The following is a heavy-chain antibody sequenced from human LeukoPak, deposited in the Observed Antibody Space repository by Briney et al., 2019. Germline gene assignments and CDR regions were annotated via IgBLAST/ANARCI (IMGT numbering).Heavy chain of an antibody. CDR1: GFTFSSYS. J-gene: IGHJ6*02. CDR3: ARGLGYCSSTSCYTAAYGMDV. CDR2: ISSSSSYI. V-gene: IGHV3-21*01. D-gene: IGHD2-2*02. Sequence: GGSLSLSCAASGFTFSSYSMNWVRQAPGKGLEWVSSISSSSSYIYYADSVKGRFTISRDNAKNSLYLQMNSLRAEDTAVYYCARGLGYCSSTSCYTAAYGMDVWGQGTTVTVSS.